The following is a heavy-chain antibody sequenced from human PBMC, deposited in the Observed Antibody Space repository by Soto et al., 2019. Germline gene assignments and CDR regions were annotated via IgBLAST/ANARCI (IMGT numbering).Heavy chain of an antibody. CDR2: IYNTGST. CDR3: ARESSNSPEAFDL. V-gene: IGHV4-59*01. D-gene: IGHD6-6*01. CDR1: GGSFSGYY. J-gene: IGHJ4*02. Sequence: SETLSLTCAVYGGSFSGYYWSWIRQPPGKGLEWIGHIYNTGSTTYNPSLRSRLTISLDTSRNHFALSLNSVTAADTAVFYCARESSNSPEAFDLWGRGTLVTVSS.